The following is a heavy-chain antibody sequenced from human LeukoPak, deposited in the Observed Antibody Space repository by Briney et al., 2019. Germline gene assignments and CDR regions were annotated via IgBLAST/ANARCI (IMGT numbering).Heavy chain of an antibody. CDR2: IIPIFGTA. CDR1: GGTFSSYA. CDR3: ARGEGDYESVTGEPLDY. Sequence: SVKVSCTASGGTFSSYAISWVRQAPGQGLEWMGGIIPIFGTANYAQKFQGRVTITADESTSTAYMELSSLRSEDTAVYYCARGEGDYESVTGEPLDYWGQGTLVTVSS. V-gene: IGHV1-69*01. J-gene: IGHJ4*02. D-gene: IGHD4-17*01.